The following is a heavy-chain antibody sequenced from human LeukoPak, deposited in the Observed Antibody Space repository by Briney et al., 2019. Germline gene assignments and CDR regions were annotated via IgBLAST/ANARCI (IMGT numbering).Heavy chain of an antibody. Sequence: GASVNVSCKASGYTYSNFGINWVRQAPGQRLEGIAWISVNNDNPNYVQKSQGRFTVTTDACTRTAYIELRNLRSDATAVYYCARDGTSTDDYWGQGTLVTVSS. CDR3: ARDGTSTDDY. J-gene: IGHJ4*02. V-gene: IGHV1-18*01. D-gene: IGHD2-2*01. CDR1: GYTYSNFG. CDR2: ISVNNDNP.